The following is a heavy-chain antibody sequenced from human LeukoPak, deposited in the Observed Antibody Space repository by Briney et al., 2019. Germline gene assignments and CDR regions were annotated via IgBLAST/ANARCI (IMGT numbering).Heavy chain of an antibody. D-gene: IGHD6-19*01. CDR2: INPNGGST. V-gene: IGHV1-46*01. CDR3: AREVGGYFEF. J-gene: IGHJ4*02. Sequence: ASVKVSCKASGYTFTSYYMHWVRQAPGQGLEWMGIINPNGGSTGYAQKFKGRLTLTRDTSTGTVFMELRSLRLEDTAVFYCAREVGGYFEFWGQGTLVTVSS. CDR1: GYTFTSYY.